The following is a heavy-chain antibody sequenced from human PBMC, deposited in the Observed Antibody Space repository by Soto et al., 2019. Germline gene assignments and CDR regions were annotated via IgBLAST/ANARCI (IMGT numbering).Heavy chain of an antibody. CDR2: ISADGGGA. Sequence: EVQLLESGGGLVQPGGSLRLSCSASGFTFSSYPISWVRQALGKGLEWVSHISADGGGAYYADSVKGRFTISRDNSKNTLYLQMNGLSAEDTAVYYCARKISGYYPFDYWCQGTLVTVSS. D-gene: IGHD3-3*01. CDR1: GFTFSSYP. J-gene: IGHJ4*02. V-gene: IGHV3-23*01. CDR3: ARKISGYYPFDY.